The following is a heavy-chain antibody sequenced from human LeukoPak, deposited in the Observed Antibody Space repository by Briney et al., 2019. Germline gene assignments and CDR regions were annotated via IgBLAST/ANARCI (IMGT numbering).Heavy chain of an antibody. V-gene: IGHV5-51*01. CDR3: ASQVGDSGLVDAFDI. CDR2: IYPGDSDT. D-gene: IGHD4-17*01. CDR1: GYSFTSYW. J-gene: IGHJ3*02. Sequence: GESLKISCKGSGYSFTSYWIGWVRQMPGKGLEWMGIIYPGDSDTRYSPSFQGQVTISADKSISTAYLQWSSLKASDTAMYYCASQVGDSGLVDAFDIWGQGTMVTVSS.